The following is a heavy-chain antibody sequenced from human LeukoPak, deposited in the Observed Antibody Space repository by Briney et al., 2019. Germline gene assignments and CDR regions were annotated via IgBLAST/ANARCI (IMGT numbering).Heavy chain of an antibody. CDR3: AKHNSGNFIYFDS. D-gene: IGHD1-26*01. Sequence: PGGSLRLSCAASGFTFSLYAMSWVRQALGKGLEWVSGITGSGGTTYYADSVKGRFTLSRDNSKNTLYLQMNSLGAEDTAVYYCAKHNSGNFIYFDSWGQGALVTVSS. V-gene: IGHV3-23*01. CDR1: GFTFSLYA. CDR2: ITGSGGTT. J-gene: IGHJ4*02.